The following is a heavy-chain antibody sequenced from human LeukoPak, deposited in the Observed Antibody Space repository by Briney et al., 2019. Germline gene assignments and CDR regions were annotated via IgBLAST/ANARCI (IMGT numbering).Heavy chain of an antibody. CDR1: GFTFSSYA. V-gene: IGHV3-23*01. J-gene: IGHJ4*02. D-gene: IGHD5-18*01. Sequence: PGGSLRLSCAASGFTFSSYAMSWVRQAPGQGLKWVSAISGSGGSTYYADSVKGRFTISRDNSKNTLYLQMNSLRAEDTAVYYCAKFPPSLVDTAMAFDYWGQGTLVTVSS. CDR2: ISGSGGST. CDR3: AKFPPSLVDTAMAFDY.